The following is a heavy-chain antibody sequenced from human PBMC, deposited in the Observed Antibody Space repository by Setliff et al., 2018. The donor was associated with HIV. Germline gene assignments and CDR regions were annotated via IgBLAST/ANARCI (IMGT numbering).Heavy chain of an antibody. V-gene: IGHV4-39*01. CDR1: GGSINRGNYY. CDR2: MYHTGST. Sequence: SETLSLTCSVSGGSINRGNYYWGWIRQPPGKGLEWIGSMYHTGSTYYSPSLNSRFTISVDTSKNQFSLKLRSVTAADTAVYYCARQPLYNDYDWRSYYFDYWGQGSLVTVSS. CDR3: ARQPLYNDYDWRSYYFDY. J-gene: IGHJ4*02. D-gene: IGHD5-12*01.